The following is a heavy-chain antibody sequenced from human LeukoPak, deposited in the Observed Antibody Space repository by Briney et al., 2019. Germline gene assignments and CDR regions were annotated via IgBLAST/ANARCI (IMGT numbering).Heavy chain of an antibody. V-gene: IGHV1-46*01. CDR3: ARSERGGITIFGVVNPAPDY. D-gene: IGHD3-3*01. CDR1: GYTFTGYY. Sequence: ASVKVSCKASGYTFTGYYMHWVRQAPGQGLEWMGIINPSGGSTSYAQKFQGRVTMTRDTSTSTVYMELSSLRSEDTAVYYCARSERGGITIFGVVNPAPDYWGQGTLVTVSS. CDR2: INPSGGST. J-gene: IGHJ4*02.